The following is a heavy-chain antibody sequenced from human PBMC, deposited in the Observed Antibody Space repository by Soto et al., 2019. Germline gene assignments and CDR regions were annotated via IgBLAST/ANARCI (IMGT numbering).Heavy chain of an antibody. D-gene: IGHD6-13*01. J-gene: IGHJ4*02. CDR2: INSDGSST. Sequence: PGGSLRLSCAASGFTFSSYWMHWVRQAPGKGLVWVSRINSDGSSTSYADSVKGRFTISRDNAENTLYLQMNSLRAEDTAVYYCARPLGIAAAGGYWGQGTLVTVSS. CDR3: ARPLGIAAAGGY. V-gene: IGHV3-74*01. CDR1: GFTFSSYW.